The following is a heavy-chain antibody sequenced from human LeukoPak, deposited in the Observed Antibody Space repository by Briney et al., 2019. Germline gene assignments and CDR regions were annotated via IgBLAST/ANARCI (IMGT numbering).Heavy chain of an antibody. CDR1: GFTVSSNY. J-gene: IGHJ4*02. D-gene: IGHD5-18*01. Sequence: GGSLRLSCAASGFTVSSNYMSWVRQAPGKGLEWVSAISGSGGSTYYADSVKGRFTISRDNSKNTLYLQMNSLRAEDTAVYYCAKDAVDTAIGCWGQGTLVTVSS. V-gene: IGHV3-23*01. CDR2: ISGSGGST. CDR3: AKDAVDTAIGC.